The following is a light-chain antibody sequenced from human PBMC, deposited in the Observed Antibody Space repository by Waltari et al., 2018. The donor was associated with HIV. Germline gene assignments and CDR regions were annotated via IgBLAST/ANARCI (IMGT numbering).Light chain of an antibody. J-gene: IGLJ3*02. CDR2: GVT. Sequence: FSLTQPASMSGSPGQPIAISCTGSHRDIGYPKFGSWYQQRPSKAPRLLIYGVTIRASGISGRFSGSKSENTASLTISGLQIEDEADYYCTSYTTRNILMFGGGT. CDR3: TSYTTRNILM. V-gene: IGLV2-14*03. CDR1: HRDIGYPKF.